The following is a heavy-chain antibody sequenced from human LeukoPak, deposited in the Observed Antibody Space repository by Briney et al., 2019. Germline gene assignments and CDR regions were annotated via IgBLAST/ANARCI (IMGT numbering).Heavy chain of an antibody. CDR2: IYTSGST. Sequence: SQTLSLTCTVSGGSISSGSYYWSWIQQPAGKGLEWIGRIYTSGSTNYNPSLKSRVTISVDTSKNQFSLKLSSVTAADTAVYYCARTPYDFWSGYLLYYMDVWGKGTTVTVSS. CDR3: ARTPYDFWSGYLLYYMDV. D-gene: IGHD3-3*01. V-gene: IGHV4-61*02. J-gene: IGHJ6*03. CDR1: GGSISSGSYY.